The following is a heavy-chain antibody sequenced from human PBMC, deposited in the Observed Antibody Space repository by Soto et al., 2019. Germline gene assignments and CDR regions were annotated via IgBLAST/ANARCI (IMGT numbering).Heavy chain of an antibody. D-gene: IGHD4-4*01. J-gene: IGHJ5*01. CDR2: IFPRAFAV. Sequence: EVPLVQSGAEVKKPVESLKISCQTSGYTFTNYWIGWVRKMPGGVLEWLGLIFPRAFAVRYSPSFAGQVTISADRSTATAFLPWRSRESSESALCFCARLVSLLHPIDSWVQGTPVTVSS. CDR3: ARLVSLLHPIDS. CDR1: GYTFTNYW. V-gene: IGHV5-51*01.